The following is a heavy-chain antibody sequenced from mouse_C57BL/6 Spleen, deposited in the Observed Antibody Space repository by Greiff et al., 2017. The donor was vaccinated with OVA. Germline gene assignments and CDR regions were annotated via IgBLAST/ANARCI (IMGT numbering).Heavy chain of an antibody. J-gene: IGHJ2*01. CDR2: ISSGSSTI. CDR1: GFTFSDYG. D-gene: IGHD6-2*01. Sequence: EVKLVESGGGLVKPGGSLKLSCAASGFTFSDYGMHWVRQAPETGLEWVAYISSGSSTIYYADTVKGRFTISRDNAKNTLFLQMTSLRSEDTAMYYCARVSYYFDYWGQGTTLTVSS. V-gene: IGHV5-17*01. CDR3: ARVSYYFDY.